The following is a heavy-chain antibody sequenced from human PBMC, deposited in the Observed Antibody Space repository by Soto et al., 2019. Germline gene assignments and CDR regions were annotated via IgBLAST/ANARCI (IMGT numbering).Heavy chain of an antibody. CDR2: INHSGST. J-gene: IGHJ4*02. CDR1: GGSFSGYY. Sequence: SDTLSLTCAVYGGSFSGYYWSWIRQPPGKGLEWIGEINHSGSTNYNPSLKSRVTISVDTSKNQFSLKLSSVTAADTAVYYCARDNYGDPYFDYWGQGTLVTVSS. D-gene: IGHD4-17*01. V-gene: IGHV4-34*01. CDR3: ARDNYGDPYFDY.